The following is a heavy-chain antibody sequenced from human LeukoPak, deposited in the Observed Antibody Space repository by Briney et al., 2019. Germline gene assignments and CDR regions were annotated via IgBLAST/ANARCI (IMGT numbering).Heavy chain of an antibody. CDR3: ARTGGIVVAAATVDY. D-gene: IGHD2-15*01. CDR2: IYYSGST. Sequence: SETLSLTCTVSGGSISSSSYYWGWIRQPPGKGLEWIGSIYYSGSTCYNPSLKSRVTISVDTSKNQFSLKLSSVTAADTAVYYCARTGGIVVAAATVDYWGQGTLVTVSS. CDR1: GGSISSSSYY. J-gene: IGHJ4*02. V-gene: IGHV4-39*01.